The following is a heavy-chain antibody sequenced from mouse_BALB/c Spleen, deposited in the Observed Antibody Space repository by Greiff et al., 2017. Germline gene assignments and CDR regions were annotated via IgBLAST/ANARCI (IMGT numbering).Heavy chain of an antibody. D-gene: IGHD1-2*01. CDR1: GYSFTGYF. J-gene: IGHJ2*01. V-gene: IGHV1-20*02. Sequence: VQLQQSGPELVKPGASVKISCKASGYSFTGYFMNWVMQSHGKSLEWIGRINPYNGDTFYNQKFKGKATLTVDKSSSTAHMELRSLASEDSAVYYCARQGYGDFDDWGQGTTLTVSS. CDR3: ARQGYGDFDD. CDR2: INPYNGDT.